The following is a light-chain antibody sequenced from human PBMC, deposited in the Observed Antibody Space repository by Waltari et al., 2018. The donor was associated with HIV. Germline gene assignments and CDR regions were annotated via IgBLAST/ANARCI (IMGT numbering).Light chain of an antibody. Sequence: QSVLTQPPSVSAAPGQTVTISCSGNSSNIRNNYVSWYQQLPGTAPKLHIEEKSKGPSGIPDRSSGTKSGTSATLGITGLQTGDEADYYCGTWDSSLSAGGVFGTGTKVTVL. V-gene: IGLV1-51*02. CDR3: GTWDSSLSAGGV. CDR1: SSNIRNNY. CDR2: EKS. J-gene: IGLJ1*01.